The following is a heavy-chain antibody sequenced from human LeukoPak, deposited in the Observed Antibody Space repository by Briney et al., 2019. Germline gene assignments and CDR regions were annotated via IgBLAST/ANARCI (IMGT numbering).Heavy chain of an antibody. CDR3: AKQTRPQLERRLGFDY. D-gene: IGHD1-1*01. Sequence: GGSLRLSCAASGFTFSSYSMNWVRQAPGKGLEWVSYISSSSTVYYADSVKGRFTISRDNSKNTLYLQMNSLRAEDTAVYYCAKQTRPQLERRLGFDYWGQGALVTVSS. CDR1: GFTFSSYS. J-gene: IGHJ4*02. V-gene: IGHV3-48*01. CDR2: ISSSSTV.